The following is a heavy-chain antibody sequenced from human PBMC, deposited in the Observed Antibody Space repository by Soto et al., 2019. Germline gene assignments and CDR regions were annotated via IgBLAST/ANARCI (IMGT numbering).Heavy chain of an antibody. CDR1: GFTFSSYA. CDR2: ISGSGVST. Sequence: EVHLLESGGGLVQPGGSLRLSCAASGFTFSSYAMSWVRQAPGKGLEWVSTISGSGVSTYYADSVTGRFTISRDNSKNTLYLQLNSLGGEDAAVYYCAKDQYTSGWNGWNYWGRGTLVTVSS. CDR3: AKDQYTSGWNGWNY. J-gene: IGHJ4*02. V-gene: IGHV3-23*01. D-gene: IGHD6-19*01.